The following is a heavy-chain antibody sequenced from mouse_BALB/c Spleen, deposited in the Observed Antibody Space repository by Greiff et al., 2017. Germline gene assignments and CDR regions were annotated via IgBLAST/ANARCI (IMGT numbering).Heavy chain of an antibody. V-gene: IGHV5-4*02. D-gene: IGHD2-1*01. Sequence: EVQLVESGGGLVKPGGSLKLSCAASGFTFSDYYMYWVRQTPEKRLEWVATISDGGSYTYYPDSVKGRFTISRDNAKNNLYLQMSSLKSEDTAMYYCARGGNYGSYWGQGTLVTVSA. CDR2: ISDGGSYT. CDR3: ARGGNYGSY. CDR1: GFTFSDYY. J-gene: IGHJ3*01.